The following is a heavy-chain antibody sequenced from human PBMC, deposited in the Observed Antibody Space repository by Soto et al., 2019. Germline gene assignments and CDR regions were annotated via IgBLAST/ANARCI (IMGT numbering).Heavy chain of an antibody. CDR3: ARGELYSSSWRTTYYYYGMDV. CDR2: INHSGST. CDR1: GGSFSGYY. Sequence: SETLSLTCAVYGGSFSGYYWSWIRQPPGKGLEWIGEINHSGSTNYNPSLKSRVTISVDTSKNQFSLKLSSVTAADTAVYYCARGELYSSSWRTTYYYYGMDVWGQGTTVTVSS. V-gene: IGHV4-34*01. J-gene: IGHJ6*02. D-gene: IGHD6-13*01.